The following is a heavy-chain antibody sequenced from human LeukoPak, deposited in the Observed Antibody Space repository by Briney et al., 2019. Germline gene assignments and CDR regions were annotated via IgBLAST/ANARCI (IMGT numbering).Heavy chain of an antibody. CDR1: GFTFSSHD. CDR3: ARAGTRFGHTFIDL. D-gene: IGHD1-14*01. J-gene: IGHJ5*02. V-gene: IGHV3-13*01. CDR2: IGTGGDT. Sequence: GGSLRLSCAASGFTFSSHDMYWVRQPTGKGLEWVSSIGTGGDTYYPGSVEGRFSISREDAKNSLYLQMNSLRVEDTAVYYCARAGTRFGHTFIDLWGQGTLVAVSS.